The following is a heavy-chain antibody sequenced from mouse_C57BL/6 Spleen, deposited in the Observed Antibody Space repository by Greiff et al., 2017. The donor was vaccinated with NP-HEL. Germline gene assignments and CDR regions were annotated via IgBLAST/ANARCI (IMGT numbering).Heavy chain of an antibody. CDR1: GYAFTNYL. V-gene: IGHV1-54*01. CDR2: INPGSGGT. Sequence: QVQLQQSGAELVRPGTSVKVSCKASGYAFTNYLIEWVKQRPGQGLEWIGVINPGSGGTNYNEKFKGKATLTADKSSSTAYMQLSSLTSEDSAVYFCARSEPYYYGSSSYYAMDYWGQGTSVTVSS. D-gene: IGHD1-1*01. CDR3: ARSEPYYYGSSSYYAMDY. J-gene: IGHJ4*01.